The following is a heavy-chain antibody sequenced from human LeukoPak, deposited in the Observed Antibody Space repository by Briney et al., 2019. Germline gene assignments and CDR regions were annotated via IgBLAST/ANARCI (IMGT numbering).Heavy chain of an antibody. D-gene: IGHD6-13*01. V-gene: IGHV3-23*01. Sequence: GGSLRLSCGAYGFTFTSYAMSWIRQAPGKGLEWVSAISGGGENTYYADSVKGRFTISRDNSKNTLYLQMNSLRAEDTAVYYCAKANPGYSSSWPDAFDIWGQGTMVTVSS. CDR3: AKANPGYSSSWPDAFDI. CDR1: GFTFTSYA. J-gene: IGHJ3*02. CDR2: ISGGGENT.